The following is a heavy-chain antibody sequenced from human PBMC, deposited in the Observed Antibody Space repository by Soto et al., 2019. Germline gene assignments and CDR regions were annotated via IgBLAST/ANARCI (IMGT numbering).Heavy chain of an antibody. CDR3: ARGIATGQLDP. CDR1: GYTFTRYT. CDR2: INPDNGNT. J-gene: IGHJ5*02. D-gene: IGHD2-15*01. V-gene: IGHV1-3*01. Sequence: ASVKVSCKASGYTFTRYTMNWVRQAPGQRLEWMGWINPDNGNTKSSQKFQDRVIITRDTSASTAYMDLSSLRSEDTAVYYCARGIATGQLDPWGQATSGTVSS.